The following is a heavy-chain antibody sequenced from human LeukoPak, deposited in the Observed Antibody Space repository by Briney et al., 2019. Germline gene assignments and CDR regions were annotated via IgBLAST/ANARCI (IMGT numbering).Heavy chain of an antibody. V-gene: IGHV4-30-4*07. Sequence: SETLSLTCAVSGGSIGSSGYSWSWIRQPPGKGLEWIGYIYYSGSTYYNPSLKSRVTISVDTSKNQFSLKLSSVTAADTAVYYCARDRRTIFGVVTSNWFDPWGQGTLVTVSS. J-gene: IGHJ5*02. CDR1: GGSIGSSGYS. CDR3: ARDRRTIFGVVTSNWFDP. CDR2: IYYSGST. D-gene: IGHD3-3*01.